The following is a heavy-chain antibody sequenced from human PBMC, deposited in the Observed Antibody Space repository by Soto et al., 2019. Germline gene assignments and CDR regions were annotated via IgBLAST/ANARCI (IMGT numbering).Heavy chain of an antibody. D-gene: IGHD2-15*01. V-gene: IGHV3-23*01. J-gene: IGHJ1*01. CDR1: GFTFSSYA. CDR2: ISGSGGST. CDR3: ARYPLGYCSGGSCYLEYFQH. Sequence: PGGSLRLSCAASGFTFSSYAMSWVRQAPGEGLEWVSAISGSGGSTYYADSVKGRFTISRDNSKNTLYLQMNSLRAEDTAVYYCARYPLGYCSGGSCYLEYFQHWGQGTLVTVSS.